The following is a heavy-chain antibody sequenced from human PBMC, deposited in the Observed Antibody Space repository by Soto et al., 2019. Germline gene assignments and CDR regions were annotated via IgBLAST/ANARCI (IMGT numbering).Heavy chain of an antibody. D-gene: IGHD2-15*01. J-gene: IGHJ4*02. Sequence: EVQLLESGGVLVQPGGSLRLSCAASGFTFSSYGMSWVRQAPGKGLEWVSRISHRGETTYYAGSVKGRFTISRDNSKNMLHLKMNSLRAEDTAVYYCARRYCRGGSCTRGSYYDYWGQGTLVTVSS. CDR3: ARRYCRGGSCTRGSYYDY. CDR2: ISHRGETT. CDR1: GFTFSSYG. V-gene: IGHV3-23*01.